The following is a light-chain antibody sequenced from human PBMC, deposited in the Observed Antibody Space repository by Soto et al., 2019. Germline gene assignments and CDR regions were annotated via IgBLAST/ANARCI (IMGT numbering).Light chain of an antibody. CDR1: QTISSW. J-gene: IGKJ1*01. CDR2: KAS. V-gene: IGKV1-5*03. Sequence: VKMNQSPSTLSGTKRDRVTITCRASQTISSWLAWYQQKPGKAPKLLIYKASTLKSGVPSRFSGSGSGTDFTLAISSLQPEDSATYYCLQDIIYPWTFGQRT. CDR3: LQDIIYPWT.